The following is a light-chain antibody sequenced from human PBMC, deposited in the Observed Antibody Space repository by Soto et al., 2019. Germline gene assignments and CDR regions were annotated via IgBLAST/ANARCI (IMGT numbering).Light chain of an antibody. CDR1: QGISTL. CDR3: QQSYSTPPWT. CDR2: ESS. V-gene: IGKV1-39*01. J-gene: IGKJ1*01. Sequence: AHSTSCLSASVGHIVTVTCRASQGISTLLAWYQQKPGKAPKVLIYESSLLQSGVPSRFSGSGSGTDSTLTISSLQPEDFATYYCQQSYSTPPWTFRQGTKV.